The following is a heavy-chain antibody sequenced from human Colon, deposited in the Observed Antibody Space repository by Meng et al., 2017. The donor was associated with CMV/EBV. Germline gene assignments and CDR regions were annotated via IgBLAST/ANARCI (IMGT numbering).Heavy chain of an antibody. CDR2: IYWDDDK. CDR1: GFSLSTSGVG. Sequence: QITLKEFGPTLVKPTQTLTLTCTFSGFSLSTSGVGVGWIRQPPGKALEWLALIYWDDDKRYSLSLKSRLTITKDTSKNQVVLTLTNMDPVDTATYYCAHRRSRTCSFDYWGQGTLVTVSS. V-gene: IGHV2-5*02. D-gene: IGHD2-15*01. CDR3: AHRRSRTCSFDY. J-gene: IGHJ4*02.